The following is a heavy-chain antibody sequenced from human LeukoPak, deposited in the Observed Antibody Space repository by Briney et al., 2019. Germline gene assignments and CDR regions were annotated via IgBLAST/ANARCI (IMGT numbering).Heavy chain of an antibody. CDR1: GGFISSTSYY. CDR3: ARYDSSGYYARFDY. D-gene: IGHD3-22*01. J-gene: IGHJ4*02. CDR2: IYYSGST. V-gene: IGHV4-39*01. Sequence: PSETLSLTCTVSGGFISSTSYYWGWIRQPPGKGLEWIGSIYYSGSTYYNPSLKSRVTISVDTSKNQFSLKLSSVTAADTAVYYCARYDSSGYYARFDYWGQGTLVTVSS.